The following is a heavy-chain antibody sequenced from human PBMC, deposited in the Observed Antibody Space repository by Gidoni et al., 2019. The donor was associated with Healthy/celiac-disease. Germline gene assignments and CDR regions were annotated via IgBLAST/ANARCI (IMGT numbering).Heavy chain of an antibody. CDR2: IIPIFGTA. D-gene: IGHD2-2*02. J-gene: IGHJ2*01. V-gene: IGHV1-69*01. Sequence: QVQLVQSGAEVKKPGSSVKVSCKASGGNFSSYAISWVRQAPGQGLEWMGGIIPIFGTANYAQKFQGRVTITADESTSTAYMELSSLRSEDTAVYYCARDTDYCSSTSCYKYFDLWGRGTLVTVSS. CDR3: ARDTDYCSSTSCYKYFDL. CDR1: GGNFSSYA.